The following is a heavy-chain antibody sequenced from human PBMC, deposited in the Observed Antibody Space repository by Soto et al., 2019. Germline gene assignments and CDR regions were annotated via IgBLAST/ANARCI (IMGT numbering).Heavy chain of an antibody. V-gene: IGHV3-23*01. CDR1: GFTFSSYA. Sequence: GGSLRLSCAASGFTFSSYAMSWVRQAPGKGLEWVSAISGSGGSTYYADSVKGRLTISRDNSKNTLYLQMNSLRAEDTAVYYCAKILSPYYYYYYMDVWGKGTTVTVSS. J-gene: IGHJ6*03. CDR2: ISGSGGST. CDR3: AKILSPYYYYYYMDV.